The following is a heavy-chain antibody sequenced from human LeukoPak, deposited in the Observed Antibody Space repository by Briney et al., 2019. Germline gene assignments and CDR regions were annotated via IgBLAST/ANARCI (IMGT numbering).Heavy chain of an antibody. CDR2: IIPIFGTA. J-gene: IGHJ6*02. V-gene: IGHV1-69*05. D-gene: IGHD3-10*01. CDR3: ARLMVRGVITPSRRYYGMDV. Sequence: ASVKVSCKASGGTFSSYAISWVRQAPGQGLEWMGGIIPIFGTANYAQKFQGRVTITTDESTSTAYMELRSLRSDDTAVYYCARLMVRGVITPSRRYYGMDVWGQGTTVTVSS. CDR1: GGTFSSYA.